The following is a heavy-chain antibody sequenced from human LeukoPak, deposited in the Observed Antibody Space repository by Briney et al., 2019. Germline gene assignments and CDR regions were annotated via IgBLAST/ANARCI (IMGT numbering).Heavy chain of an antibody. V-gene: IGHV4-39*07. J-gene: IGHJ6*03. CDR1: GGPISSSSYY. Sequence: SETLSLTCTVSGGPISSSSYYWGWIRQPPGKGLEWIGEINHSGRTSSNSSLKSRVTISVDTSRNQFSLELSSVTAADTAVYYCAIGTRRGYYYHMDVWDKGTTVTVSS. CDR2: INHSGRT. CDR3: AIGTRRGYYYHMDV.